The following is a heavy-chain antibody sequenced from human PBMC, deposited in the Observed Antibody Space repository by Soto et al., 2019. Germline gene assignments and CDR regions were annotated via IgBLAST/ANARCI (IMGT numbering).Heavy chain of an antibody. D-gene: IGHD6-13*01. V-gene: IGHV3-33*06. CDR1: GFTFSSYG. J-gene: IGHJ4*02. CDR3: AKGGYSSSETFDY. Sequence: GGSLRLSCAASGFTFSSYGMHWVRQAPGKGLEWVAVIWYDGSNKYYADSVKGRFTISRDNSKNTLYLQMNSLRAEDTAVYYCAKGGYSSSETFDYWGQGTLVTVSS. CDR2: IWYDGSNK.